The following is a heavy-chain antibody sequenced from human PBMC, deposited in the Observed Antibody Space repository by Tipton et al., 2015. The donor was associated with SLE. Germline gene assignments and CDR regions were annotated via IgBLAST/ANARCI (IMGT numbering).Heavy chain of an antibody. J-gene: IGHJ4*02. Sequence: SLRLSCVVFAFPFSNYEMNWVRQAPGGGVEWVSYISIGATSTQYADSVKGRFTISRDDAKNLLFLQMNSLRVEDTAVYYCATDLPGDRDFDYWGQGTLVTVSS. D-gene: IGHD7-27*01. CDR1: AFPFSNYE. V-gene: IGHV3-48*03. CDR2: ISIGATST. CDR3: ATDLPGDRDFDY.